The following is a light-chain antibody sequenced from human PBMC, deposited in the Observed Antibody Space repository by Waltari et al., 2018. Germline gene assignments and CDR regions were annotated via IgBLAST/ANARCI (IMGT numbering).Light chain of an antibody. CDR3: SSYTTTNIVV. CDR2: DVS. Sequence: QSALTQPASVSGSPGQSIPISCTGSSSAIGAYNFVPWSQQHPGKAPQLMIYDVSKRPSGVSNRFSGSKSGNTASLTIYGLQVEDEADYFCSSYTTTNIVVFGGGTELTVL. CDR1: SSAIGAYNF. J-gene: IGLJ2*01. V-gene: IGLV2-14*03.